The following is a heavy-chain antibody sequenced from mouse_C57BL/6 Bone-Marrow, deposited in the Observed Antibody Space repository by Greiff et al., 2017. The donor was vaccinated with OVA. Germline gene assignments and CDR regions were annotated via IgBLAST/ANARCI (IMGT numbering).Heavy chain of an antibody. J-gene: IGHJ3*01. CDR2: ISDGGSYT. Sequence: EVNVVESGGGLVKPGGSLKLSCAASGFTFSSYAMSWVRQTPEKRLEWVATISDGGSYTYYPDNVKGRFTISRDNAKNNLYLQMSHLKSEDTAMYYCARDYYGSSPFAYWGQGTLVTVSA. CDR3: ARDYYGSSPFAY. D-gene: IGHD1-1*01. CDR1: GFTFSSYA. V-gene: IGHV5-4*01.